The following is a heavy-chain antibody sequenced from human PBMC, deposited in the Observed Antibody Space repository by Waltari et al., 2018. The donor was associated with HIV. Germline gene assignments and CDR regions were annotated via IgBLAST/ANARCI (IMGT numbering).Heavy chain of an antibody. J-gene: IGHJ3*02. CDR3: VKERGPFNGFDI. D-gene: IGHD3-16*01. CDR1: PCPLSSFG. V-gene: IGHV3-33*06. Sequence: VYLMKSEAGVLQPDGSLLLPSAAPPCPLSSFGMHWVRQAPGKGLEWVAVIWSDGYNKFYADSVRGRFTFSRDNSKYTLSLQMNSLRAEDTALYYCVKERGPFNGFDIWGQGTMVTVSS. CDR2: IWSDGYNK.